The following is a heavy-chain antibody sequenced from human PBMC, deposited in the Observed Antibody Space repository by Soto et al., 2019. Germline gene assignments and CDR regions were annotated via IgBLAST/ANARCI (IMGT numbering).Heavy chain of an antibody. CDR3: ARVGRGGYYPNDAIDI. Sequence: GGSLRLSCAASGFTFSSYWMSWVRQAPGKGLEWVANIKQDGSEKYYVDSVKGRFTISRDNAKNSLYLQMNSLRAEDPPVYYCARVGRGGYYPNDAIDIWGQGTMVTVSS. CDR1: GFTFSSYW. D-gene: IGHD3-22*01. J-gene: IGHJ3*02. V-gene: IGHV3-7*05. CDR2: IKQDGSEK.